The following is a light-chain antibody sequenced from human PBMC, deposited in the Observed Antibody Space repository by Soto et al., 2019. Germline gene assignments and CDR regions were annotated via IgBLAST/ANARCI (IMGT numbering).Light chain of an antibody. CDR2: AAS. V-gene: IGKV1-8*01. J-gene: IGKJ5*01. Sequence: ALRMTQSPSSLSASTGDRVTITCRASQGISSYLAWYQQKPGKAPKLLIYAASGLQSGVPSRFSGSGSGTDFTLTISSLQPEDFATYYCQQSYRTPITFGQGTRLEIK. CDR3: QQSYRTPIT. CDR1: QGISSY.